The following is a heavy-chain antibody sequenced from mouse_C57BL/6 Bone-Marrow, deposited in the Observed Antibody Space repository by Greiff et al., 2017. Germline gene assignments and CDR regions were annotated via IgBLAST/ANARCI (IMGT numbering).Heavy chain of an antibody. CDR1: GYTFTSYW. Sequence: VQLQQSGTVLARPGASVKMSCKTSGYTFTSYWMHWVKQRPGQGLEWIGAIYPGNSDTSYNQKFKGKAKLTAVTSASTAYRELSSLTNEDSAVYYCTRRDYDRYYYAMDYWGQGTSVTVSS. D-gene: IGHD2-4*01. CDR2: IYPGNSDT. CDR3: TRRDYDRYYYAMDY. V-gene: IGHV1-5*01. J-gene: IGHJ4*01.